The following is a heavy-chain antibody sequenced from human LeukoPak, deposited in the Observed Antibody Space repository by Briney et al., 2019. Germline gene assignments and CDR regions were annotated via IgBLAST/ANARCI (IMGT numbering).Heavy chain of an antibody. D-gene: IGHD2-2*01. CDR3: ARSHSAAGAISNWFDP. J-gene: IGHJ5*02. Sequence: SETLSLTCTVSGGSISGSSYYWGWIRQPPGKGLEWIGSIYYSGNTYYNRSLKSRVTISVDTSKNQFSLKLSSVTATDTATYYCARSHSAAGAISNWFDPCGRGTLVTVSS. CDR1: GGSISGSSYY. CDR2: IYYSGNT. V-gene: IGHV4-39*01.